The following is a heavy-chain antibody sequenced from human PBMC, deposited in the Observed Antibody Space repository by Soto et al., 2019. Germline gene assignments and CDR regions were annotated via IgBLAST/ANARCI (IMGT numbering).Heavy chain of an antibody. V-gene: IGHV3-73*01. D-gene: IGHD3-3*01. CDR2: IRSKANSYAT. J-gene: IGHJ6*02. CDR3: TSRFKITIFGVVTPRVDV. Sequence: GGSLRLSCAASGFTFSGSAMHWVRQASGKGLEWVGRIRSKANSYATAYAASVKGRFTISRDDSKNTAYLQMNSLKTEDTAVYYCTSRFKITIFGVVTPRVDVWGQGTTVTVSS. CDR1: GFTFSGSA.